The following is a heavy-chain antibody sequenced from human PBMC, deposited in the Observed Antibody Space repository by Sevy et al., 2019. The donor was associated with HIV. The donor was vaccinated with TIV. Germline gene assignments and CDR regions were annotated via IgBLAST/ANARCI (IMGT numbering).Heavy chain of an antibody. CDR3: AKGRAGVTIFGVVIIPNYYYYYGMDV. J-gene: IGHJ6*02. CDR2: ISGSGGST. CDR1: GFTFSSYA. V-gene: IGHV3-23*01. Sequence: GGSLRLSCAASGFTFSSYAMSWVRQAPGKGLEWVSAISGSGGSTYYADSVKGRFTISRDNSKNTLYLQMNSLRAEETAVYYCAKGRAGVTIFGVVIIPNYYYYYGMDVWGQGTTVTVSS. D-gene: IGHD3-3*01.